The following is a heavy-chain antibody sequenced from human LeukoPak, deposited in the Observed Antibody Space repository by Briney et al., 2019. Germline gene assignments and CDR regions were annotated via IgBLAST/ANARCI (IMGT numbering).Heavy chain of an antibody. J-gene: IGHJ3*02. CDR1: GYSFTSYW. Sequence: GESLKISCKGSGYSFTSYWIGWVRQMPGKGLDWMGIIYPGDSDTRYSPSFQGQVTISADKSISTAYLQWSSLKASDTAMYYCARLGGDYDSSGYYHYAFDIWGQGTMVTVSS. V-gene: IGHV5-51*01. CDR3: ARLGGDYDSSGYYHYAFDI. D-gene: IGHD3-22*01. CDR2: IYPGDSDT.